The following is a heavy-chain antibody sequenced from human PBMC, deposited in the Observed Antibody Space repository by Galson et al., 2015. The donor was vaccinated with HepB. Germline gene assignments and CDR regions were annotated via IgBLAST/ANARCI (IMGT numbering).Heavy chain of an antibody. CDR3: ARDLARITEHNVFGY. CDR1: GFAFSSYA. V-gene: IGHV3-30-3*01. D-gene: IGHD1-14*01. J-gene: IGHJ4*02. CDR2: ISYDGSNK. Sequence: SLRLSCAASGFAFSSYAMHWVRQAPGKGLEWVAVISYDGSNKYYADSVKGRFTISRDNSKNTLYLQMNSLRAEDTAVYYCARDLARITEHNVFGYWGQGTLVTVSS.